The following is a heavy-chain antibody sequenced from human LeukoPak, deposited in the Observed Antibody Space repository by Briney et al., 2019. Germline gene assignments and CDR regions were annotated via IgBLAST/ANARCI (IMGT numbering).Heavy chain of an antibody. D-gene: IGHD6-13*01. V-gene: IGHV1-24*01. CDR2: FDPEDGET. J-gene: IGHJ4*02. CDR1: GYTLTELT. Sequence: ASVKVSCKVSGYTLTELTMHWVRQAPGKGLEWMGGFDPEDGETIYAQKFQGRVTMTEDTSTDTAYMELSSLRSEDAAVYYCATAGIAAAGTLDYWGQGTLVTVSS. CDR3: ATAGIAAAGTLDY.